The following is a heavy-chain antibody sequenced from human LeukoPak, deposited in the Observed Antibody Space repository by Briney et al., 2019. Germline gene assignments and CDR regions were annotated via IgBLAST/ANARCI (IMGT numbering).Heavy chain of an antibody. V-gene: IGHV3-74*01. J-gene: IGHJ4*02. Sequence: GGSLRLSCAASGLTFSSHWMHWVRQAPGKGLVWVSRMNSDGSSTSYADSVKGRFTISRDSARNTLYLQMNSLRAEDTAVYYCARLSGSYCDYWGQGTLVTVSS. D-gene: IGHD1-26*01. CDR1: GLTFSSHW. CDR3: ARLSGSYCDY. CDR2: MNSDGSST.